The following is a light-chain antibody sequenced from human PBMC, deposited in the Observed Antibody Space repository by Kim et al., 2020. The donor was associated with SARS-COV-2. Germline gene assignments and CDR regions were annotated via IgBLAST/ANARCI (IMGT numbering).Light chain of an antibody. V-gene: IGLV3-1*01. CDR1: KLGDKY. CDR3: QAWDSSTALV. CDR2: QDS. Sequence: SYELTQPPSVSVSPGQTASITCSGDKLGDKYACWYQQKPGQSPVLVIYQDSKRPSGIPERFSGSNSGNTVTLTISGTQAMDEADYYCQAWDSSTALVFGG. J-gene: IGLJ2*01.